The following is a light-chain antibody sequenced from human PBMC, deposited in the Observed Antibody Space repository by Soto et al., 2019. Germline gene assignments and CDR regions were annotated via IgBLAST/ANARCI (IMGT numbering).Light chain of an antibody. V-gene: IGLV1-40*01. CDR3: QSYDSSLSGLYV. Sequence: QSVLNNPPSVSRAPRHGVTISCTGSSSNIGAGYDVHWYQQLPGTAPKLLIYGNSNRPSGVPDRFSGSKSGTSASLAITGLQAEDEADYYCQSYDSSLSGLYVFGTGTKVTVL. CDR1: SSNIGAGYD. J-gene: IGLJ1*01. CDR2: GNS.